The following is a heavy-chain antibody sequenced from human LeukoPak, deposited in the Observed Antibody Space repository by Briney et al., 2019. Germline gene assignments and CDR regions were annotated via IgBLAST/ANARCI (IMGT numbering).Heavy chain of an antibody. CDR2: IGIAGDT. Sequence: GGSLRLSCAASGFTFSSYDMHWVRQTTGKRLEWVSGIGIAGDTYYVDSVKGRLTISRENAKNSLYLQMNSLRAEDTAVYYCASGGDFWSGYPKFDYWGQGTLVTVSS. D-gene: IGHD3-3*01. V-gene: IGHV3-13*01. CDR1: GFTFSSYD. J-gene: IGHJ4*02. CDR3: ASGGDFWSGYPKFDY.